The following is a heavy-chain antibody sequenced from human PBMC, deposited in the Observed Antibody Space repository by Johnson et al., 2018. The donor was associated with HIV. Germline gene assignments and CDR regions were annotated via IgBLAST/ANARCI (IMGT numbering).Heavy chain of an antibody. J-gene: IGHJ3*02. Sequence: QVQLVESGGGVVQPGGSLRLSCAASGFTVSSYGMHWVRKAPGKGLEWVAYIRYDGSIQYYADSVKGRFTLSRDNSKKTLYLQMNSLRAEDTAVHYCAKARKDYSSNFGVGDVFDIWGQGTMVIVSS. CDR1: GFTVSSYG. D-gene: IGHD6-13*01. V-gene: IGHV3-30*02. CDR3: AKARKDYSSNFGVGDVFDI. CDR2: IRYDGSIQ.